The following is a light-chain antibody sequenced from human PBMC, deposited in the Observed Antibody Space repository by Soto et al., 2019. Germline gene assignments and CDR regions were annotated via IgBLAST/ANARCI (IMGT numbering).Light chain of an antibody. CDR2: YAS. CDR3: QNISEWPST. J-gene: IGKJ4*01. CDR1: QSVSRY. V-gene: IGKV3-11*01. Sequence: DIVLTQSPATLSLSPGERATLSCRSSQSVSRYLAWYQQKPGQDPRLLIYYASKRANGITARFIGIGSGTDFTLTISSLKTEDFAVYYCQNISEWPSTVGGETKGEI.